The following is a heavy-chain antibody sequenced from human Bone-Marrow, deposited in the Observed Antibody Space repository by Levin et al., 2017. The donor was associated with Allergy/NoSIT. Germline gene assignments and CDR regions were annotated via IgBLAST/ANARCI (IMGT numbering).Heavy chain of an antibody. CDR1: GFTFNNYA. CDR3: ARGPDESGFFGVVVIPVYYMDH. J-gene: IGHJ6*03. D-gene: IGHD3-3*01. V-gene: IGHV3-23*01. Sequence: GGSLRLSCAASGFTFNNYAMTWVRQAPGQGLEWVSGIDRSGGRTFYADSVKGRFTISRDNSKNTLDLQMDSLRAEDSALYYCARGPDESGFFGVVVIPVYYMDHWGKGTTVTVSS. CDR2: IDRSGGRT.